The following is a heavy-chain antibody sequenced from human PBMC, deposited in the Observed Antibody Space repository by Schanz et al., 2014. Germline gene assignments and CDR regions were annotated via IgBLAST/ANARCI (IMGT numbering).Heavy chain of an antibody. V-gene: IGHV3-33*08. D-gene: IGHD6-19*01. CDR2: MWNDGIKT. CDR3: ARDPNTSAWLPYFDT. CDR1: GFTFSSYG. Sequence: QVQLVESGGGVVQPGRSRRLSCEASGFTFSSYGMHWVRQAPGKGLEWVAVMWNDGIKTHYADSGKGRFTISRDNSKNTVYLQMNSLRTDDTAMYYCARDPNTSAWLPYFDTWGQGTLVTVSS. J-gene: IGHJ4*02.